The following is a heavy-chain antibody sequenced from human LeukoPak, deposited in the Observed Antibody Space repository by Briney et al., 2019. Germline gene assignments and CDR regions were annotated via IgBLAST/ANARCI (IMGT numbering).Heavy chain of an antibody. J-gene: IGHJ5*02. CDR2: IYHSGST. CDR3: AHERYYYDSSGYYSGYSDP. CDR1: GGSISSSNW. Sequence: SETLSLTCAVSGGSISSSNWWSWVRQPPGKGLEWIGEIYHSGSTNYNPSLKSRVTISVDKSKNQFSLKLSSVTAADTAVYYCAHERYYYDSSGYYSGYSDPWGQGTLVTVSS. V-gene: IGHV4-4*02. D-gene: IGHD3-22*01.